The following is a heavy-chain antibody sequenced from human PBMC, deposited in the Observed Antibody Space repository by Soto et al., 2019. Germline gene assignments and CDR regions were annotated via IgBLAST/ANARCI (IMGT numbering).Heavy chain of an antibody. V-gene: IGHV4-39*01. CDR2: IYYSGRT. D-gene: IGHD2-21*02. CDR1: GGSISSSSYY. J-gene: IGHJ4*02. CDR3: ARQRTTVVTQAYFDH. Sequence: ETLSLPCTVSGGSISSSSYYWGWIRQPPGKGLEWIGSIYYSGRTYYNPSSKSRVTISIDTSKNQFSLKLSSVTATDTAVYYCARQRTTVVTQAYFDHWGQGALGTVS.